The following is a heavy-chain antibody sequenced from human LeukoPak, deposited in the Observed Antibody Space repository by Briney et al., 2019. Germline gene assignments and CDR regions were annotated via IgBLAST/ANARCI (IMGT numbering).Heavy chain of an antibody. Sequence: GGSLRLSCSASGFTFSSYAMHWVRQAPGKGLEYVSAISSNGGSTCYADSVKGRFTISRDNSKNTLYLQMSSLRAEDTAVYYCAKLKIRGADSSGYYLSYFDYWGQGTLVTVSS. CDR1: GFTFSSYA. V-gene: IGHV3-64D*06. J-gene: IGHJ4*02. CDR3: AKLKIRGADSSGYYLSYFDY. D-gene: IGHD3-22*01. CDR2: ISSNGGST.